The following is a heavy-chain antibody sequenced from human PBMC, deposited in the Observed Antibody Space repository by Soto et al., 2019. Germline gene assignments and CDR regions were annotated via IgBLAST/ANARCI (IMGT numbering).Heavy chain of an antibody. J-gene: IGHJ4*02. CDR3: ARARWDGPFDY. V-gene: IGHV4-59*01. CDR2: IYYSGST. CDR1: GGSISSYY. Sequence: QVQLQESGPGLVKPSETLSLTCTVSGGSISSYYWSWIRQPPGKGLEWIGYIYYSGSTNYNPSLKSRVTISVDTSKNQFSLKLSSVTAADTAVYYCARARWDGPFDYWGQGTLVTVSS. D-gene: IGHD1-26*01.